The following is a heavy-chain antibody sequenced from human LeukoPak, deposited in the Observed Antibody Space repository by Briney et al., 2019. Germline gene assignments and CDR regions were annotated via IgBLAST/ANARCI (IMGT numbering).Heavy chain of an antibody. J-gene: IGHJ4*02. V-gene: IGHV1-2*02. D-gene: IGHD2-15*01. CDR3: AKVLVAATHYLDS. CDR1: GYTFTGHP. CDR2: LNPNSGGT. Sequence: GSLKVSCKASGYTFTGHPIQGVRQAPGRGLEWMGWLNPNSGGTKFAQKVQARFTLTRDTSISTVYMQLSSLTSDDTAVYYCAKVLVAATHYLDSWGQGTLVTVSS.